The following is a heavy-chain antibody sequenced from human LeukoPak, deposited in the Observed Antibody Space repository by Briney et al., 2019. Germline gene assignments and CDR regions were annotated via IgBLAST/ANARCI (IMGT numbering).Heavy chain of an antibody. V-gene: IGHV1-24*01. CDR2: FDPEDGET. CDR1: GYTLTELS. Sequence: ASVKVSCKVSGYTLTELSMHWVRQAPGKGLEWMGGFDPEDGETIYAQKFQGRVTMTEDTSTDTAYMELSSLRSEDTAVYHCATASGYPPDAFDIWGQGTMVTVSS. CDR3: ATASGYPPDAFDI. J-gene: IGHJ3*02. D-gene: IGHD3-3*01.